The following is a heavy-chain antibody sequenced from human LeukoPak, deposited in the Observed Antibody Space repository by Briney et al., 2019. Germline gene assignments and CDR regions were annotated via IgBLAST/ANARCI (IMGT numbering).Heavy chain of an antibody. J-gene: IGHJ4*02. CDR3: AKFDGYNPPFDY. D-gene: IGHD5-24*01. CDR2: ISYDGSNK. CDR1: GFTFSSYA. V-gene: IGHV3-30*04. Sequence: GGSLRLSCAASGFTFSSYAMYWVRQAPGKGLEWVAVISYDGSNKYYADSVKGRFTISRDNSKNTLYLQMNGLRAEDTAVYYCAKFDGYNPPFDYWGQGTLVTVSS.